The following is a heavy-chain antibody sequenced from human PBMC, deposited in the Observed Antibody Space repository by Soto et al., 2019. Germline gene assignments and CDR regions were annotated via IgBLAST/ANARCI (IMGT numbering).Heavy chain of an antibody. V-gene: IGHV1-69*02. Sequence: QVQLLQSGSEVKKPGSSVKVSCRASGGSLSSYPVTWVRQAPGQGLEWMGRIIPIVGLTNYAQKFQGRVTLTADKSTSTDYMELSSLRSDDTAVYYCARPTGGHDAGGNYMDVWGTGTTVIVSS. J-gene: IGHJ6*03. CDR2: IIPIVGLT. CDR1: GGSLSSYP. D-gene: IGHD2-8*02. CDR3: ARPTGGHDAGGNYMDV.